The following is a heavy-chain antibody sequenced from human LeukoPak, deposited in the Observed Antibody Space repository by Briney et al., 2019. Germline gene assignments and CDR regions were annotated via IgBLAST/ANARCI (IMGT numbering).Heavy chain of an antibody. J-gene: IGHJ3*02. CDR2: IIPILGIA. V-gene: IGHV1-69*04. Sequence: GASVKVSCKASGGTFSSYAISWVRQAPGQGLEWMGRIIPILGIANYAQKFQGRVTITADKSTSTAYMELSSLRSEDTAVYYCARVVFHVAGNAFDIWGQGTMVTVSS. CDR1: GGTFSSYA. D-gene: IGHD6-19*01. CDR3: ARVVFHVAGNAFDI.